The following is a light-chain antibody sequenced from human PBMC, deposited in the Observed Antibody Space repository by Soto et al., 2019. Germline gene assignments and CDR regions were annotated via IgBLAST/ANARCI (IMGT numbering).Light chain of an antibody. Sequence: EIVMPQSPATLSVSPEERATLSCRASQSVSSNLAWYQQKPGQAPRLLIYGSSTRATGVPARFSGSGSGTEFALTISGLQSEDFAVYYCQQYNNWPRTFGQGTKVDIK. CDR2: GSS. CDR1: QSVSSN. CDR3: QQYNNWPRT. V-gene: IGKV3-15*01. J-gene: IGKJ1*01.